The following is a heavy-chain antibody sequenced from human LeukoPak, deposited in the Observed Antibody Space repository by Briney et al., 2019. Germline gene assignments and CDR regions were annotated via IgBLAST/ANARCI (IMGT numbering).Heavy chain of an antibody. CDR2: VSYSGIT. V-gene: IGHV4-59*01. Sequence: SETLSLTCTVSDGSISSYYWSWIRLPPGKGLEYIGYVSYSGITNYNPSLKSRLTISLDTSKNQISLRLSSVTAADTAVYYCARFRSAVAGTYNYYYLDVWGKGTTVTVSS. J-gene: IGHJ6*03. D-gene: IGHD6-19*01. CDR3: ARFRSAVAGTYNYYYLDV. CDR1: DGSISSYY.